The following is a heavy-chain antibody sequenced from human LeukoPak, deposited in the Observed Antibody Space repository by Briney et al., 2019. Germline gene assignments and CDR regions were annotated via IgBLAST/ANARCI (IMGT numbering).Heavy chain of an antibody. Sequence: PSETLSLTCTVSGGSISSGGYYWSWIRQHPGKGLEWIGYIYYSGSTYYNPSLKSRVTISVDTSKNQFSLKLSSVTAADTAVYYCAREKARYGDSIFGYWGQGTLVTVSS. CDR1: GGSISSGGYY. D-gene: IGHD4-17*01. J-gene: IGHJ4*02. V-gene: IGHV4-31*03. CDR3: AREKARYGDSIFGY. CDR2: IYYSGST.